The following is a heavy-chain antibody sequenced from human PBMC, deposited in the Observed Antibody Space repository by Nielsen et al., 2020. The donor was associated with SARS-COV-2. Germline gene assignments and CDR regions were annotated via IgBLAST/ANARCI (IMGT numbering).Heavy chain of an antibody. CDR2: IYYSGST. Sequence: SETLSLTCTVSGGSISSGGYYWSWIRQHPGKGLEWIGYIYYSGSTYYNPSLKSRVTISVDTSKNQFSLKLSSVTAADTAVYYCASVVRGVILFDYWGQGTLVTVSS. CDR3: ASVVRGVILFDY. J-gene: IGHJ4*02. V-gene: IGHV4-31*03. D-gene: IGHD3-10*01. CDR1: GGSISSGGYY.